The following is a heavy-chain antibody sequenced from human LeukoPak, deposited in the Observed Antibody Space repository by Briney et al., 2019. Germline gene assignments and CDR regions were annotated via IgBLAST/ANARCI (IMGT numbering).Heavy chain of an antibody. V-gene: IGHV1-69*13. CDR2: IIPIFGTA. CDR1: GGTFSSYA. Sequence: ASVKVSCKASGGTFSSYAISWVRQAPGQGLEWMGGIIPIFGTANYAQKFQGRVTITADESTSTAYMELSSLRSEDTAVYYCARWPLSVLLYAFDIWGQGTMVTVSS. CDR3: ARWPLSVLLYAFDI. J-gene: IGHJ3*02. D-gene: IGHD2-15*01.